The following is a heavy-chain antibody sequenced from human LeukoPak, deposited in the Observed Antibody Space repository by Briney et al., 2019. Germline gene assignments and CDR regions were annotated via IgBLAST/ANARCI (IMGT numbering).Heavy chain of an antibody. CDR2: IIPIFGTA. CDR1: GGTFSSYA. CDR3: ARAPRYCSSTSCSLTLDP. D-gene: IGHD2-2*01. V-gene: IGHV1-69*06. J-gene: IGHJ5*02. Sequence: ASVKVSCKASGGTFSSYAISWVRQAPGQGLEWMGGIIPIFGTANYAPKFQGRVTITADKSTSTAYMELSSLRSEDTAVYYCARAPRYCSSTSCSLTLDPWGQGTLVTVSS.